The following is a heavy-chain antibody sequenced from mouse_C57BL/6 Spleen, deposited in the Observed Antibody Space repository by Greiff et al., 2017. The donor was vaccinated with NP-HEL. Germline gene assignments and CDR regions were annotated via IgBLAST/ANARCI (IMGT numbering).Heavy chain of an antibody. D-gene: IGHD3-2*02. V-gene: IGHV1-69*01. Sequence: QVQLKQPGAELVMPGASVKLSCKASGYTFTSYWMHWVKQRPGQGLEWIGEIDPSDSYTNYNQKFKGKSTLTVDKSSSTAYMQLSSLTSEDSAVYYCARDISGHRFAYWGQGTLVTVSA. CDR3: ARDISGHRFAY. CDR2: IDPSDSYT. J-gene: IGHJ3*01. CDR1: GYTFTSYW.